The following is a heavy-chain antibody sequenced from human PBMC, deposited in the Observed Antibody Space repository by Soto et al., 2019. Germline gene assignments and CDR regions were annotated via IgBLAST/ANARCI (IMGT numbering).Heavy chain of an antibody. J-gene: IGHJ4*02. Sequence: EVQLLESGGGLVQPGGSLRLSCAASGFTFSSYAMSWVRQAPGKGLEWVSAISGSGGSTYYADSVKGRFTFSRDNAKNTLYLQMNSLRAEDTAVYYCAKSNGWYAELDYWGQGTLVTVSS. V-gene: IGHV3-23*01. D-gene: IGHD6-19*01. CDR3: AKSNGWYAELDY. CDR1: GFTFSSYA. CDR2: ISGSGGST.